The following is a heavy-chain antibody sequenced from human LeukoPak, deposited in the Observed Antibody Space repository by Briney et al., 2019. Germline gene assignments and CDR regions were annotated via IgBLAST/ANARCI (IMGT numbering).Heavy chain of an antibody. D-gene: IGHD2/OR15-2a*01. V-gene: IGHV3-48*02. J-gene: IGHJ4*02. CDR3: VRDSSFAFDY. CDR2: ISSSSSIT. Sequence: PGGSLRLSCAASGFTFSSYSMNWVRQAPGKGLEWVSYISSSSSITYYADSVKGRFTISRDNAKSSLYLQMNSLRDEDTAVYCCVRDSSFAFDYWGQGILVTVSS. CDR1: GFTFSSYS.